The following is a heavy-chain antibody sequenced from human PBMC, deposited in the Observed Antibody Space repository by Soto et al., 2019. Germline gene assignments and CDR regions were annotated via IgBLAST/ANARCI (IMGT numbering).Heavy chain of an antibody. CDR2: IYYSGST. D-gene: IGHD3-3*01. J-gene: IGHJ5*02. V-gene: IGHV4-59*01. Sequence: PSETLSLTCTVSGGSISSYYWSWIRQPPGKGLEWIGYIYYSGSTNYNPSLKSRVTISVDTSKSQFSLKLSSVTAADTAVYYCARGSIFGVVIPRNNWFDPWGQGTLVTVSS. CDR1: GGSISSYY. CDR3: ARGSIFGVVIPRNNWFDP.